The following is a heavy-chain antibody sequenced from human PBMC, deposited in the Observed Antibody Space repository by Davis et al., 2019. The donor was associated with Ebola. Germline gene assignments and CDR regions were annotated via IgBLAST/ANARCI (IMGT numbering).Heavy chain of an antibody. V-gene: IGHV3-30*04. CDR3: ARVPAAYYYYYGMDV. J-gene: IGHJ6*04. CDR1: GFTFSSYA. Sequence: PGGSLRLSCAASGFTFSSYAMHWVRQAPGKGLEWVAVISYDGSNKYYADSVKGRFTISRDNSKNTLYLQMNSLRAEDTAVYYCARVPAAYYYYYGMDVWGKGTTVTVSS. CDR2: ISYDGSNK. D-gene: IGHD2-2*01.